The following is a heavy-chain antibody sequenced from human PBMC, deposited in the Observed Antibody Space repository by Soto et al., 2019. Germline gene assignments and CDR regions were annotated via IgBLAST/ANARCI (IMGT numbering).Heavy chain of an antibody. D-gene: IGHD6-6*01. Sequence: SETLSLTCTVSGGSISSSSYYWGWIRQPPGKGLEWIGSIYYSGSTYYNPSLKSRVTISVDTSKNQFSLKLSSVTAADTAVYYCERWARQLVSCYYGMDVWGQGTTVTVSS. CDR3: ERWARQLVSCYYGMDV. CDR1: GGSISSSSYY. CDR2: IYYSGST. J-gene: IGHJ6*02. V-gene: IGHV4-39*01.